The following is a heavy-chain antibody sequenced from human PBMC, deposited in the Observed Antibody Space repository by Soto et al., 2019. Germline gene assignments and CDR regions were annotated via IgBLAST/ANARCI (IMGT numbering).Heavy chain of an antibody. CDR2: INHSGST. J-gene: IGHJ6*02. D-gene: IGHD2-2*01. V-gene: IGHV4-34*01. CDR1: VGSFSGYY. CDR3: ARAVVVVPAATYYYYGMDV. Sequence: SETLSLTCAVYVGSFSGYYWSWIRQPPGKGLEWIGEINHSGSTNYNPSLKSRVTISVDTSKNQFSLKLSSVTAADTAVYYCARAVVVVPAATYYYYGMDVWGQGTTVTVSS.